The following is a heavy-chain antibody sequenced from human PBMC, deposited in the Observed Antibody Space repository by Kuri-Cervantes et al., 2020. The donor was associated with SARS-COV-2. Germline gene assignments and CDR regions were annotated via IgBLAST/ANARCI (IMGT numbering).Heavy chain of an antibody. CDR3: ARDYYGSGSYYPVY. Sequence: ASVKVSCRASENTFRGYYIHWVRQAPGQGLEWMGWINPNTGDTKYAQKFQGRVTMTRDTSISTAYMELSRLRSDDTAVYYCARDYYGSGSYYPVYWGQGTLVTVSS. CDR1: ENTFRGYY. V-gene: IGHV1-2*02. J-gene: IGHJ4*02. D-gene: IGHD3-10*01. CDR2: INPNTGDT.